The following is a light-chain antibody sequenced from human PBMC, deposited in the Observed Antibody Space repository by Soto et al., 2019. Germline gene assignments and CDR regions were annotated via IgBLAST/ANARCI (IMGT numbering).Light chain of an antibody. CDR1: QSVSSSY. Sequence: EIVLTQSPGTLSLSPGERATLSCRASQSVSSSYLAWCQQKPGQAPRLLIYGASSRATGIPDRFGGSGSGTEFTLTITSLQPDDFATYYCQQYNSYPWTFGQGTKVDI. CDR2: GAS. CDR3: QQYNSYPWT. J-gene: IGKJ1*01. V-gene: IGKV3-20*01.